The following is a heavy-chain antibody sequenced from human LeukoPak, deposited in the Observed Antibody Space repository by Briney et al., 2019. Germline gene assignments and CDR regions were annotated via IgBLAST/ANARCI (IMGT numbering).Heavy chain of an antibody. Sequence: GGSLRLSCAASGFTFSSYGMHWFRQASGKGLEWVAVISYDGSNKYYADSVKGRFTISRDNSKNTLYLQMNSLRAEDTAVYYCAKDQVYYDFWSGYSVDYWGQGTLVTVSS. V-gene: IGHV3-30*18. CDR2: ISYDGSNK. D-gene: IGHD3-3*01. J-gene: IGHJ4*02. CDR1: GFTFSSYG. CDR3: AKDQVYYDFWSGYSVDY.